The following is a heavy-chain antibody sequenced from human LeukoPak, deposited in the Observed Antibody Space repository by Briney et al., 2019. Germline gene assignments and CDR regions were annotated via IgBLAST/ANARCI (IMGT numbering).Heavy chain of an antibody. D-gene: IGHD2-21*02. V-gene: IGHV4-39*01. CDR3: ARRSRGVVVTTEYWYFDL. J-gene: IGHJ2*01. CDR1: GGSISSSSSY. Sequence: SETLSLTCTVSGGSISSSSSYWGWIRQPPGKGLEWIGYIYYSGSTSHNPSLTSRLTISVDTSKNQFSLRLSSVTAADTAVYYCARRSRGVVVTTEYWYFDLWGRGTLVTVSS. CDR2: IYYSGST.